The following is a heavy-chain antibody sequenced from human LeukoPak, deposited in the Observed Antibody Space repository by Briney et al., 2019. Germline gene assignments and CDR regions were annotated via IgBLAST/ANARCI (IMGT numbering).Heavy chain of an antibody. CDR3: ARDVGILYYYMDV. Sequence: ASVKVSCKASGYTFTGYYMHWVRQAPGQGLEWMGWINPNSGGTNYAQKFQGRVTMTRDTSIGTAYMELSRLRSDDTAVYYCARDVGILYYYMDVWGKGTTVTISS. CDR1: GYTFTGYY. D-gene: IGHD1-26*01. V-gene: IGHV1-2*02. CDR2: INPNSGGT. J-gene: IGHJ6*03.